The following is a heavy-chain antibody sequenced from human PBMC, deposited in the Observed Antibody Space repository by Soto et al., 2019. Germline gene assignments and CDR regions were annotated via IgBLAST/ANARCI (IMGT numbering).Heavy chain of an antibody. J-gene: IGHJ3*01. D-gene: IGHD2-15*01. V-gene: IGHV3-49*03. CDR2: IRSKAYGGTT. CDR3: TRDPLYCSGGSCLRPDAFAF. Sequence: GGSLRLSCTASGFTFGDYAMSWFRQAPGKGLEWVGFIRSKAYGGTTEYAASVKGRFTISRDDSKSIAYLQMNSLKTEDTAVYYCTRDPLYCSGGSCLRPDAFAFWGQGSMVTVSS. CDR1: GFTFGDYA.